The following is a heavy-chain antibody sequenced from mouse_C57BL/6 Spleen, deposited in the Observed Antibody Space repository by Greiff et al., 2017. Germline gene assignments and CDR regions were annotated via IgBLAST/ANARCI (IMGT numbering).Heavy chain of an antibody. J-gene: IGHJ3*01. Sequence: QVQLQQPGAELVRPGSSVKLSCKASGYTFTSSWMHWVKQRPKQGLEWIGNIDPSDSETHYNQKFKYKATLTVDKSSSTAYMQLSSLKSEDSAVYYCARGGYDYLGWFAYWGQGTLVTVSA. V-gene: IGHV1-52*01. CDR1: GYTFTSSW. D-gene: IGHD5-5*01. CDR3: ARGGYDYLGWFAY. CDR2: IDPSDSET.